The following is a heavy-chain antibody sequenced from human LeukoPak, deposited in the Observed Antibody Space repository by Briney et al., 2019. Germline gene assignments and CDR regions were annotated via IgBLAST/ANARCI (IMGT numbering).Heavy chain of an antibody. D-gene: IGHD6-19*01. V-gene: IGHV4-61*02. CDR2: IYSRGNT. CDR1: GGSISSGSYY. Sequence: MPSETLSLTCTVSGGSISSGSYYWSWIRQPAGKGLEWIGRIYSRGNTIYNPSLKSRVTISVDTSKNQFSLKLSSVTAADTAVYYCARGSGWYESGYYFDYWGQGTLVTVSS. J-gene: IGHJ4*02. CDR3: ARGSGWYESGYYFDY.